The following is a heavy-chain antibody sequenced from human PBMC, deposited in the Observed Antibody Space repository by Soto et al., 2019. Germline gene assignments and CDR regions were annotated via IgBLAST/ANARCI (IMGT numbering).Heavy chain of an antibody. D-gene: IGHD6-13*01. CDR3: ARPPAADDASYAFDI. CDR2: IYPGDSDT. V-gene: IGHV5-51*01. CDR1: GYSFTSYW. Sequence: PGESLKISCKGSGYSFTSYWIGWVRQMPGKGLEWMGIIYPGDSDTRYSPSFQGQVTISADKSISTAYLQWSSLKASDTAMYYCARPPAADDASYAFDIWGQGTMVTVSS. J-gene: IGHJ3*02.